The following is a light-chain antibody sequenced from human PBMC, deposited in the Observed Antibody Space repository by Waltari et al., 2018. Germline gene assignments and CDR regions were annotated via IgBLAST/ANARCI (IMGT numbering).Light chain of an antibody. Sequence: HSALTQPASVSGSPGQSITISCTGTRSDVGAYDFVSWYRQHPDKVPNLIIFDVTGRPSGISARFSGSKVGNTASRTISGLQADDEADYYCAAYTASSKFVFGSGTTVTV. J-gene: IGLJ1*01. CDR3: AAYTASSKFV. V-gene: IGLV2-14*03. CDR1: RSDVGAYDF. CDR2: DVT.